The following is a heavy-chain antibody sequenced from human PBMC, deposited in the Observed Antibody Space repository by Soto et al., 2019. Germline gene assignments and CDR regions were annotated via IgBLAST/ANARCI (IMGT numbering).Heavy chain of an antibody. V-gene: IGHV4-30-2*01. CDR1: GGRLISNRYS. CDR2: IYHSGNT. Sequence: GGRLISNRYSWTLIQQPPGKCLEWIGYIYHSGNTYYNPSLKSRVTIAGDRSKTQFTLNLSSVTAADTAVYYCASNLAADDGIDVW. J-gene: IGHJ6*01. CDR3: ASNLAADDGIDV. D-gene: IGHD6-13*01.